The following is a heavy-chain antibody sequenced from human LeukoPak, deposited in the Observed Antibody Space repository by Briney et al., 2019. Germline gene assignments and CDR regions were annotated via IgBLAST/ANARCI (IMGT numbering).Heavy chain of an antibody. CDR1: GFVFSNYW. J-gene: IGHJ4*02. D-gene: IGHD3-22*01. CDR2: IKPDGSDK. Sequence: GGSLRLSCAASGFVFSNYWMTWVRQAPGKGLEWVANIKPDGSDKYYVDSVKGRFTISRDNAKNSLYLQMNSLRAEDTAVYYCAKSIVVVSGLDYWGQGTLVTVSS. CDR3: AKSIVVVSGLDY. V-gene: IGHV3-7*01.